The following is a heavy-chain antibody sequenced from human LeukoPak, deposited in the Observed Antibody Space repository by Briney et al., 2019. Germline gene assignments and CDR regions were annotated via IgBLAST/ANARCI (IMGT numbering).Heavy chain of an antibody. CDR2: ISSSSTYI. V-gene: IGHV3-21*01. CDR1: GFTFSSYT. Sequence: GGSLRLSCAASGFTFSSYTMDWVRQAPGKGLEWVSSISSSSTYIYYANSVKGRFTISRDNAKNSLYLQMNSLRAEDTAVYHCAKVGSWDTFDVWGQGTMVTVSS. D-gene: IGHD3-10*01. J-gene: IGHJ3*01. CDR3: AKVGSWDTFDV.